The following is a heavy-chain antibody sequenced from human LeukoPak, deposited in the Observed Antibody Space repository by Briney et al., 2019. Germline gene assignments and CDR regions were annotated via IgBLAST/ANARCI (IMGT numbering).Heavy chain of an antibody. J-gene: IGHJ4*02. CDR3: ARAMDSSSYNYVTFDY. CDR1: GYTFTGHY. CDR2: INPSGGVT. V-gene: IGHV1-2*02. Sequence: ASLKVSCKASGYTFTGHYIHWVRQAPGQGLEWMGWINPSGGVTNYAQNFQGRVTMTRDTSISTAYMELSGLRSDDTAVYYCARAMDSSSYNYVTFDYWGQGALATVSS. D-gene: IGHD3-22*01.